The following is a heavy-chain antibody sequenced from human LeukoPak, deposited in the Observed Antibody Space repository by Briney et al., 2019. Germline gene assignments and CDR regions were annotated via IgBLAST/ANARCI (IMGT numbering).Heavy chain of an antibody. J-gene: IGHJ3*02. Sequence: SVKVSCKASGGTFSSYAISWVRQAPGQGLEWMGRIIPIFGTANYAQKFQGRVTITTDESTSTAYMELSSLRSEDTGVYYCARVRWNYYDKPDDAFDIWGQGTMVTVSS. CDR2: IIPIFGTA. CDR1: GGTFSSYA. D-gene: IGHD3-22*01. CDR3: ARVRWNYYDKPDDAFDI. V-gene: IGHV1-69*05.